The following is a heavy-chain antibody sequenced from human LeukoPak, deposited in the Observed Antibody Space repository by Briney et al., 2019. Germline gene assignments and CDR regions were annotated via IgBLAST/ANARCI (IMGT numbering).Heavy chain of an antibody. D-gene: IGHD6-13*01. CDR2: IIPIFGTA. Sequence: PGSSVKVSCKASGGTFSSYAISWVRQAPGQVLERMGRIIPIFGTANYAQKFQGRVTITTDESTSTAYMELSSLRSEDTAVYYCARGKQQLVLSWFDPWGQGTLVTVSS. V-gene: IGHV1-69*05. J-gene: IGHJ5*02. CDR1: GGTFSSYA. CDR3: ARGKQQLVLSWFDP.